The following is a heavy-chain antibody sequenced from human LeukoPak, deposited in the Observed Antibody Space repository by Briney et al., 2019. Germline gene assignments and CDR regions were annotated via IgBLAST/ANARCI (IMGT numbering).Heavy chain of an antibody. V-gene: IGHV1-69*13. J-gene: IGHJ4*02. CDR1: GGTFSSYA. CDR3: ARDRSFGVVISYFDY. CDR2: IIPIFGTA. D-gene: IGHD3-3*01. Sequence: SVKVSCKASGGTFSSYAISWVRQAPGQGLEWMGGIIPIFGTANYAQKFQGRVTITADESTSTAYMELSSLRSEDTAVYYCARDRSFGVVISYFDYWGQGTLVTVSS.